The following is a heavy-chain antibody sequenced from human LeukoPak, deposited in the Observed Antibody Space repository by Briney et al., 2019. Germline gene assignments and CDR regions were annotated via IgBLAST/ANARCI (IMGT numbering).Heavy chain of an antibody. D-gene: IGHD2-21*02. CDR1: GGSISSSNW. V-gene: IGHV4-4*02. CDR2: IYHSGST. J-gene: IGHJ6*03. Sequence: NPSGTLSLTCAVSGGSISSSNWWSWVRQPPGKGLEWIGEIYHSGSTNYNPSLKSRVTISVDTSKNQFSLKLSSVTAADTAVYYCARGRGTDCGGDCWDYYYMDVWGKGTTVTVSS. CDR3: ARGRGTDCGGDCWDYYYMDV.